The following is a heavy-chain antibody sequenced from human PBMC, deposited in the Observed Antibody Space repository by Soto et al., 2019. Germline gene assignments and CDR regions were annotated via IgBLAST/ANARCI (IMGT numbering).Heavy chain of an antibody. Sequence: PGGSLRLSCSASGFTFSSYAMHWVRQAPGKGLEYVSAISSNGGSTYYADSVKGRFTISRDNSKNTLYLQMSSLRAEDTAVYYCVKEDYCSGGSCYQFYYYYGMDVWGQGTTVTVSS. D-gene: IGHD2-15*01. CDR2: ISSNGGST. CDR1: GFTFSSYA. CDR3: VKEDYCSGGSCYQFYYYYGMDV. J-gene: IGHJ6*02. V-gene: IGHV3-64D*08.